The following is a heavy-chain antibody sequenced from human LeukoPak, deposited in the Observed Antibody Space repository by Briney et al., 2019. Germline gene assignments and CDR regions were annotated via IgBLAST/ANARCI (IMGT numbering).Heavy chain of an antibody. CDR1: GFTVSSNY. Sequence: GGSLRLSCAASGFTVSSNYMSWVRQAPGKGLEWVSVIYSGGSTYYADSVKGRFTISRDNSKNTLYLQMNSLRAEDTAVYYCARVALGPIAADYWGQGTLVTVSS. D-gene: IGHD6-13*01. CDR3: ARVALGPIAADY. V-gene: IGHV3-53*01. J-gene: IGHJ4*02. CDR2: IYSGGST.